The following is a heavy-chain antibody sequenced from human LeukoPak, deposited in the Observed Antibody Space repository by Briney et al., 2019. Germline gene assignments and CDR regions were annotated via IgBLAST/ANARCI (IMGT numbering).Heavy chain of an antibody. Sequence: PSETLSLTCAVYGGSFSGYYWSWIRQPPGEGLEWIGEINHSGSTNYNPSLKSRVTISVDTSKNQFSLKLSSVTAADTAVYYCASKAHYYDSSGYYVNAFDIWGQGTMVTVSS. V-gene: IGHV4-34*01. D-gene: IGHD3-22*01. CDR3: ASKAHYYDSSGYYVNAFDI. CDR2: INHSGST. CDR1: GGSFSGYY. J-gene: IGHJ3*02.